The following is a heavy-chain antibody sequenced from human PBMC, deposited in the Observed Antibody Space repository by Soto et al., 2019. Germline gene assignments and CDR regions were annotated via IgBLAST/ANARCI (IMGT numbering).Heavy chain of an antibody. V-gene: IGHV3-48*02. CDR3: TRVRQLGLDY. Sequence: EVQLVDSGGGLVQPGESLRLSCAASGFTFSSYSMIWVRQAPGKGLEWVSYISSGSSTIYDADSVKGRFTVSRDNAKNSLYLQMNSLRDEDTAVYYCTRVRQLGLDYWGQGTLVTVSS. J-gene: IGHJ4*02. CDR1: GFTFSSYS. CDR2: ISSGSSTI. D-gene: IGHD1-1*01.